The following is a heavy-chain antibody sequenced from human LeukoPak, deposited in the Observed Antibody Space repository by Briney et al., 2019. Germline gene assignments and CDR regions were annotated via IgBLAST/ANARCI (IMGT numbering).Heavy chain of an antibody. CDR2: IYYSGST. CDR3: ARLALHRPFDY. J-gene: IGHJ4*02. CDR1: GGSIISSSYY. V-gene: IGHV4-39*01. Sequence: PSETLSLTCTVSGGSIISSSYYWGWIRQPPGKGLEWIGTIYYSGSTYYNPSLKSRVTISVDTSKNQFSLKLSSVSAADTSVYYCARLALHRPFDYWGQGTLVTVSS.